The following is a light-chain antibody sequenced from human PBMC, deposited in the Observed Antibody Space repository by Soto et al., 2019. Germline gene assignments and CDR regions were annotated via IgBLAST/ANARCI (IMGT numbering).Light chain of an antibody. J-gene: IGKJ2*01. CDR2: AAS. Sequence: DIQMTQSPSSLSASVGDRVTITCRASQSISSYLNWYQHKPGKAPKLLIYAASRLQSGVPSTFSGSGSGTDFTLTISSLQPEDFATYYCQPSYSTPRTFGQGTKLEIK. V-gene: IGKV1-39*01. CDR3: QPSYSTPRT. CDR1: QSISSY.